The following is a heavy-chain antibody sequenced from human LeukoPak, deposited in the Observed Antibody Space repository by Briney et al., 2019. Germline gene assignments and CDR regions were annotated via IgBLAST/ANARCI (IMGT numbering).Heavy chain of an antibody. V-gene: IGHV4-59*08. CDR2: IYYSGNT. CDR1: GGSISGYY. Sequence: SETLSRTCTVSGGSISGYYWSWIRQPPGKGLEWIGYIYYSGNTNYNPSLKSRVTMSVDTSKNQFSLKLTSVTAADTAVYYCARRFVGYDSTWGASDIWGQGTMVTVSS. CDR3: ARRFVGYDSTWGASDI. J-gene: IGHJ3*02. D-gene: IGHD3-22*01.